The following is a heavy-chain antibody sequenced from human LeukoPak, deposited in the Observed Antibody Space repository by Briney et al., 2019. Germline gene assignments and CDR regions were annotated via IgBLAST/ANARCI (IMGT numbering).Heavy chain of an antibody. CDR2: ILYDGSTQ. V-gene: IGHV3-30*04. D-gene: IGHD2-2*01. J-gene: IGHJ4*02. CDR1: GFTFSIFS. CDR3: ARVDCRSTSCSPFDY. Sequence: RGCLRLSCAASGFTFSIFSMHWVRQAPGKGLEWGAVILYDGSTQYYADSVRGRFTASRDNSKDTLYLQMNSLRVEDTAVYYCARVDCRSTSCSPFDYWGQGTLVTVSS.